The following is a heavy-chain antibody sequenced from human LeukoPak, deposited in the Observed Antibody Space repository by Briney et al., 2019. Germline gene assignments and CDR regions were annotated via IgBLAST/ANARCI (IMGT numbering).Heavy chain of an antibody. J-gene: IGHJ4*02. CDR2: IYSGGST. CDR1: GFTVSSNY. V-gene: IGHV3-53*01. Sequence: GGSLRLSCAASGFTVSSNYMSWVRQAPGKGLEWVSVIYSGGSTYYADSVKGRFTISRDNSKNTLYLQMNSLRAEDTAVYYCARVAIQLWLYFAYWGQGTLVTVSS. CDR3: ARVAIQLWLYFAY. D-gene: IGHD5-18*01.